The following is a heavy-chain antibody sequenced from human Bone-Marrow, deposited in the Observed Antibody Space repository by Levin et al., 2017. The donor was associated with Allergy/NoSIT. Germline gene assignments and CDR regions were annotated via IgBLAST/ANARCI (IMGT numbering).Heavy chain of an antibody. CDR3: ARVLTSGGVIIIRSGGGWFDP. D-gene: IGHD3-16*02. J-gene: IGHJ5*02. CDR2: IYPGDSDT. Sequence: LGESLKISCKASGYSFSSYWIGWVRQMPGKGLEWMGIIYPGDSDTRYSPSFEGHVTISVDTSLSTTYLHWNSLKASDSAIYYCARVLTSGGVIIIRSGGGWFDPWGQGTLVTVSS. CDR1: GYSFSSYW. V-gene: IGHV5-51*01.